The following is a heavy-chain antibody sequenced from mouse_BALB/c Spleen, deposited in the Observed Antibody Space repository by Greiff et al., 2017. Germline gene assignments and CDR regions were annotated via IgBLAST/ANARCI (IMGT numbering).Heavy chain of an antibody. J-gene: IGHJ4*01. CDR1: GYTFTSYY. CDR2: IYPGNVNT. V-gene: IGHV1S56*01. Sequence: QVQLQQSGPELVKPGASVRISCKASGYTFTSYYIHWVKQRPGQGLEWIGWIYPGNVNTKYNEKFKGKATLTADKSSSTAYMQLSSLTSEDSAVYFCARQELTGTEGYAMDYWGQGTSVTVSS. CDR3: ARQELTGTEGYAMDY. D-gene: IGHD4-1*01.